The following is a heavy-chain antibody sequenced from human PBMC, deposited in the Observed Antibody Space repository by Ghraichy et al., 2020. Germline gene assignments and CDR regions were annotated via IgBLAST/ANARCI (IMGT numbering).Heavy chain of an antibody. D-gene: IGHD3-10*01. V-gene: IGHV3-7*01. Sequence: AGSLRLSCAASGFTFSSYWMSWVRQAPGKGLEWVANINQDGSGKYYVDSVKGRFTISRDNAKNSLYLQMNSLRAEDTAVYYCASGRPGSYWGQGTLVTVSS. CDR3: ASGRPGSY. CDR1: GFTFSSYW. J-gene: IGHJ4*02. CDR2: INQDGSGK.